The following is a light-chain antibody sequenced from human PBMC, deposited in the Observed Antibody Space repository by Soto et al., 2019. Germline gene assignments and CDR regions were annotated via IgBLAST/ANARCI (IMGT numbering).Light chain of an antibody. V-gene: IGLV2-14*01. Sequence: QSALTQPASLSGSPGQSITLSCPGTSSDVGTYNFVSWYRQHPVKAPILIIFDVSSRPSGISNRFSGSKSGNTASLTISGVQAEDEADYYCSSYANSDTVIFGGGTKVTVL. CDR2: DVS. CDR1: SSDVGTYNF. J-gene: IGLJ2*01. CDR3: SSYANSDTVI.